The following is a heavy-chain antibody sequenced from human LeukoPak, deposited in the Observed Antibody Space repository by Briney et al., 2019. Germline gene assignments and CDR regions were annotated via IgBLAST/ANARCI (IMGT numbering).Heavy chain of an antibody. V-gene: IGHV1-18*01. CDR3: ARRRVGEPPTWGASDI. CDR1: GYTFTSYG. D-gene: IGHD1-26*01. CDR2: ISAYNGNT. Sequence: ASVKVSCKASGYTFTSYGISWVRQAPGQGLEWMGWISAYNGNTNYAQTFQGRVTMTRDTSITTAYLELSRLRSDDTAVYYCARRRVGEPPTWGASDIWGQGTMVTVSS. J-gene: IGHJ3*02.